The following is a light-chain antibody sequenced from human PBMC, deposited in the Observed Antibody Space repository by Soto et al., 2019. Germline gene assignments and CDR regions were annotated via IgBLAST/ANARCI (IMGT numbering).Light chain of an antibody. V-gene: IGKV3D-20*02. J-gene: IGKJ3*01. CDR2: DAS. CDR1: QSVRSER. CDR3: QQHSNWPPS. Sequence: EIVLTQSPDTLSLSPGERATLSCRASQSVRSERLAWYQQKRGQAPTLLIFDASSRASGTPERFSGSGSGTDFTLTISRLEPEDFAVYYCQQHSNWPPSFGPGTKVDIK.